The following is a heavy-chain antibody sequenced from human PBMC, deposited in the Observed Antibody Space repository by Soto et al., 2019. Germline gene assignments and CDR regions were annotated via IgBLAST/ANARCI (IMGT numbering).Heavy chain of an antibody. J-gene: IGHJ4*02. V-gene: IGHV3-30*18. D-gene: IGHD6-19*01. CDR3: AKDEYSSGWYFDY. CDR2: ISYDGSNK. CDR1: GFTFSSYG. Sequence: PGGSLRLSCAASGFTFSSYGMHWVRQAPGKGLEWVAVISYDGSNKYYADSVKGRFTISRDNSKNTLYLQMNSLRAEDTAVYYCAKDEYSSGWYFDYWGQGTLVTVSS.